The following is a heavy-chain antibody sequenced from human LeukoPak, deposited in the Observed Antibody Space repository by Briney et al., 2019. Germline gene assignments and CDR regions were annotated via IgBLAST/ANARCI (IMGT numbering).Heavy chain of an antibody. D-gene: IGHD3-10*01. V-gene: IGHV4-59*01. CDR3: ARDRSHGSGSYWYYYYGMDV. J-gene: IGHJ6*02. CDR1: GGSISSYY. Sequence: SETLSLTCTVSGGSISSYYWSWIRQPPGKGLEWIGYIYYSGSTNYNPSLKSRVTISVDTSKNQFSLKLSSVTAADTAVYYCARDRSHGSGSYWYYYYGMDVWGQGTTVTVSS. CDR2: IYYSGST.